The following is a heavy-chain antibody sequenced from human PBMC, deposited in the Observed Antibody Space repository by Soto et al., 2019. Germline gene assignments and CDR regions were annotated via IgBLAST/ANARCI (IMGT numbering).Heavy chain of an antibody. D-gene: IGHD1-26*01. CDR2: ISGSGGST. CDR3: AKDRGGSYAETWFDP. J-gene: IGHJ5*02. CDR1: GFTFSSYA. Sequence: GGSLRLSCAASGFTFSSYAMSWVRQAPGKGLEWVSAISGSGGSTYYADSVKGRFTISRDNSKNTLYLQMNSLRAEDTAVYYCAKDRGGSYAETWFDPWCQAPLVTV. V-gene: IGHV3-23*01.